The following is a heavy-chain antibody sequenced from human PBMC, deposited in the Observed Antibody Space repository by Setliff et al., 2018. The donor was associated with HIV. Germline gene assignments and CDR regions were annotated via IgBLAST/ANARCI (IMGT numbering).Heavy chain of an antibody. CDR2: INPDSGAT. Sequence: GASVKVSCKSSGYTFTAYYIHWVRQARGQGLEWMGWINPDSGATKYAKKFEGRVSLTRDTSINTVYMELSSLRSDDAAVYFCTRVPGWTAHWGQGTQVTVSS. J-gene: IGHJ1*01. D-gene: IGHD2-21*02. CDR1: GYTFTAYY. V-gene: IGHV1-2*02. CDR3: TRVPGWTAH.